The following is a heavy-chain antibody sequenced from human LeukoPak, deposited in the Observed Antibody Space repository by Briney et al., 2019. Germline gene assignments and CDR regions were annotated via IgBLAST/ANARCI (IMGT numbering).Heavy chain of an antibody. CDR3: ARTPPYSARRGGFDY. Sequence: SQTLSLTCAVSGGSISSSDYYWSWIRQHPGKGLEWTGYIHYSGSTYYNPSLKSRVTISVDTSKNQFSLKLSSVTAADTAVYYCARTPPYSARRGGFDYWGQGTLVTVSS. V-gene: IGHV4-31*11. D-gene: IGHD4-11*01. CDR1: GGSISSSDYY. J-gene: IGHJ4*02. CDR2: IHYSGST.